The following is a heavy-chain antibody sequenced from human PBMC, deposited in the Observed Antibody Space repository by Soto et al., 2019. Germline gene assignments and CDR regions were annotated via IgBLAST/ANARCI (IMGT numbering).Heavy chain of an antibody. CDR1: GGSISSYY. CDR3: ARFFFYYDSSGYYYRENWFDP. Sequence: SETLSLTCTVSGGSISSYYWSWIRQPPGKGLEWIGYIYYSGSTNYNPSLKSRVTISVDTSKNQFSLKLSSVTAADTAVYYCARFFFYYDSSGYYYRENWFDPWGQGTLVTVSS. J-gene: IGHJ5*02. D-gene: IGHD3-22*01. CDR2: IYYSGST. V-gene: IGHV4-59*01.